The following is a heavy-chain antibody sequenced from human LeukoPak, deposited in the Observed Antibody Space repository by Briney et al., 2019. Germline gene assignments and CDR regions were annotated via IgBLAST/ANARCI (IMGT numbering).Heavy chain of an antibody. CDR1: GLTFSSSW. CDR2: INPDGIKR. V-gene: IGHV3-7*01. CDR3: ARDLAFSRLDY. J-gene: IGHJ4*02. Sequence: GGSLRLSCAVSGLTFSSSWMDWVRQAPGKGLEWVASINPDGIKRYSADSVKGRFTISRDNARNSLYLQMDSLRVEDTAFFYCARDLAFSRLDYWGQGVLVTVSS. D-gene: IGHD2/OR15-2a*01.